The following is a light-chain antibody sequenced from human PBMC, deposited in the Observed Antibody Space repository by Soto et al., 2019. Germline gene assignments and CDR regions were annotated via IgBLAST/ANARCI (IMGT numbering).Light chain of an antibody. Sequence: LTQPHSVSESPGKTVTISCTRSSGSIASNYVQWHQQRPGSAPTTVISEDNQRPSGVPDRFSGSIDSSSNSASLTISVLQAEDEADYYCASYTSSSTSVIFGRGTKLTVL. J-gene: IGLJ2*01. CDR3: ASYTSSSTSVI. CDR1: SGSIASNY. CDR2: EDN. V-gene: IGLV6-57*04.